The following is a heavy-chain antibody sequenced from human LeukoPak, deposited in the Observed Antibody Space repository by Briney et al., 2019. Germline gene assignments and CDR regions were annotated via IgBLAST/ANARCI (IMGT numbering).Heavy chain of an antibody. CDR3: ASGDDSSLPAPI. Sequence: PGGSLRLSCAASGFTFSSYEMNWVRQAPGKGLEWVSYIRSGGGTINYADSVKGRFTVSRDNAKNSLYLLMNSLRAEDTAVYYCASGDDSSLPAPIWGQGTLVTVSS. D-gene: IGHD3-22*01. CDR2: IRSGGGTI. V-gene: IGHV3-48*03. J-gene: IGHJ1*01. CDR1: GFTFSSYE.